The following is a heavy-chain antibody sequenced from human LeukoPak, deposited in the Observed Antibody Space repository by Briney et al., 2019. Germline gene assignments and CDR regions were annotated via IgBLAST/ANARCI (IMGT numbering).Heavy chain of an antibody. D-gene: IGHD3-22*01. J-gene: IGHJ4*02. V-gene: IGHV1-18*01. CDR3: VRDGNYYDSSGTLSVY. Sequence: GASVKVSCKTSGYSFITYGISWVRQAPGQGLEWMGWISAYNGNAVYVPKLQGRVTMTTDTSTSTAYMDLGSLRSDDTAVYYCVRDGNYYDSSGTLSVYWGQGTLVTVSS. CDR1: GYSFITYG. CDR2: ISAYNGNA.